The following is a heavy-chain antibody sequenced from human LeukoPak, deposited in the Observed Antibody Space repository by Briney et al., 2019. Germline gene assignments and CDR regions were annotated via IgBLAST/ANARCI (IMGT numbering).Heavy chain of an antibody. CDR1: GFTFSSYA. V-gene: IGHV3-30*04. J-gene: IGHJ4*02. CDR3: AKGGGYSYGYGIDY. CDR2: ISYDGSNK. Sequence: GGSLRLSCAASGFTFSSYAMHWVRQAPGKGLEWVAVISYDGSNKYYADSVKGRFTISRDNSKNTLYLQMNSLRAEDTAVYYCAKGGGYSYGYGIDYWGQGTLVTVSS. D-gene: IGHD5-18*01.